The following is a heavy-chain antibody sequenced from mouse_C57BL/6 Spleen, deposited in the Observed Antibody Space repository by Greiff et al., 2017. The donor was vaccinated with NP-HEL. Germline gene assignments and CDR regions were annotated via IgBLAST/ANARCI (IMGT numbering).Heavy chain of an antibody. CDR2: INPSTGGT. J-gene: IGHJ2*01. Sequence: EVQLQQSGPELVKPGASVKISCKASGYSFTGYYMNWVKQSPEKSLEWIGEINPSTGGTTYNQKFKAKATLTVDKSSSTAYMQLKSLTSEDSAVYYCALYYGSPFFDYWGQGTTLTVAS. CDR3: ALYYGSPFFDY. D-gene: IGHD1-1*01. V-gene: IGHV1-42*01. CDR1: GYSFTGYY.